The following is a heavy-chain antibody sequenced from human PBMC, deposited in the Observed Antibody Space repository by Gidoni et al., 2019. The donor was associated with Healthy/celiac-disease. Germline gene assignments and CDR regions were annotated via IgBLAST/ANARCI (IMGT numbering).Heavy chain of an antibody. V-gene: IGHV1-69*01. Sequence: VQSGAEVTKPGSPVKVTCKASGGTFRSYASSWVRQAPGQGLEWMGGIILVIGTANYEKKCQGRVTITADESTSTAYMELSSLRSEDTAVYYCERAGRSSDGGAFDIGGQGTMVTVSS. CDR1: GGTFRSYA. CDR3: ERAGRSSDGGAFDI. J-gene: IGHJ3*02. CDR2: IILVIGTA.